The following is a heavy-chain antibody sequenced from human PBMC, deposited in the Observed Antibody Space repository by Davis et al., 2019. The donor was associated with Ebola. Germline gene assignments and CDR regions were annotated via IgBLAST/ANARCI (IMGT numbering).Heavy chain of an antibody. V-gene: IGHV3-33*08. Sequence: GESLKISCAASGFTFSSYGMHWVRQAPGKGLEWVAVIWYDGSNKYYADSVKGRFTISRDNSKNTLYLQMNSLRAEDTAVYYCARGDIVVVPAAPSGYYGMDVWGQGTTVTVSS. D-gene: IGHD2-2*01. CDR1: GFTFSSYG. J-gene: IGHJ6*02. CDR2: IWYDGSNK. CDR3: ARGDIVVVPAAPSGYYGMDV.